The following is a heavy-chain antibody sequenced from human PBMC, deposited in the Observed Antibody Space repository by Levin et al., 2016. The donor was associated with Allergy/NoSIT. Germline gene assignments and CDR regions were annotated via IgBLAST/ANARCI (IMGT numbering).Heavy chain of an antibody. Sequence: SETLSLTCTVSGGSVTNYAWAWIRQPPGKGLEWIGYIYASGNTHYNPSLNSRVAISVETSKNQFFLNLTPVTAADTAVYYCARDRPPRGDDYIWKWKVVGAGLGDNKDTHHDMDVWGQGTTVIVSS. D-gene: IGHD1-26*01. V-gene: IGHV4-59*02. J-gene: IGHJ6*02. CDR3: ARDRPPRGDDYIWKWKVVGAGLGDNKDTHHDMDV. CDR2: IYASGNT. CDR1: GGSVTNYA.